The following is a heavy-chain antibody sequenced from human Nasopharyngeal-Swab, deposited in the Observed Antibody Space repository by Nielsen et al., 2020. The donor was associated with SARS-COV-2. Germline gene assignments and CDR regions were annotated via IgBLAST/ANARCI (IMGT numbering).Heavy chain of an antibody. D-gene: IGHD4-17*01. CDR3: ARDDYGDYVWSFDY. Sequence: GESLKISCAASGFTFSSYAMHWVRQAPGKGLEWVAVISYDGSNKYYADSVKGRFTISRDNSKNTLYLQMNSLRAEDTAVYYCARDDYGDYVWSFDYWGQGTLATVSS. V-gene: IGHV3-30*04. CDR1: GFTFSSYA. CDR2: ISYDGSNK. J-gene: IGHJ4*02.